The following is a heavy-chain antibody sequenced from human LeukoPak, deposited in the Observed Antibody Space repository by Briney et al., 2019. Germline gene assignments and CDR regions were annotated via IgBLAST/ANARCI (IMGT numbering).Heavy chain of an antibody. Sequence: GGSLRLSRAASGFTFSTYAVNWVRQAPGKGLEWVSAISSSGGTTYYADSVKGRFSISRDNSKNTLYLQMNSLRAEDTAVYYCAKDRNSWPTNFDSWGQGTLVTVSA. V-gene: IGHV3-23*01. CDR2: ISSSGGTT. J-gene: IGHJ4*02. CDR1: GFTFSTYA. D-gene: IGHD2-15*01. CDR3: AKDRNSWPTNFDS.